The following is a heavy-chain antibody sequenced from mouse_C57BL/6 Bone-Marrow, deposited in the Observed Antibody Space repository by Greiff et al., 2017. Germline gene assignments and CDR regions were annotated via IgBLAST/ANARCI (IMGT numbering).Heavy chain of an antibody. V-gene: IGHV14-4*01. D-gene: IGHD1-1*01. J-gene: IGHJ2*01. Sequence: VQLQQSGAELVRPGASVKLSCTASGFNIKDDYMHWVKQRPEQGLEWIGWIDPENGDTEYASKFQGKATITADPSSNTAYLQLSSLTSEDTAVYYGTVSAFITAVVGGYWGQGTTLTVSS. CDR2: IDPENGDT. CDR1: GFNIKDDY. CDR3: TVSAFITAVVGGY.